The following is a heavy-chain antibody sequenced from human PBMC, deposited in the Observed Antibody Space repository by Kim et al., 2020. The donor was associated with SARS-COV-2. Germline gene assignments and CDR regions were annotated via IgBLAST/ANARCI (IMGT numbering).Heavy chain of an antibody. Sequence: GGSLRLSCAASGFTFSEIWMNWVRQAPGKGLEWVCRIRSKTGGGTSDYAAHVKGSFTISRDDSKNTLYLQMNSLKTEDTAVYYCIPEGIELPNSSVDHCGAGTLVTASS. V-gene: IGHV3-15*01. J-gene: IGHJ4*02. CDR1: GFTFSEIW. CDR2: IRSKTGGGTS. CDR3: IPEGIELPNSSVDH. D-gene: IGHD6-25*01.